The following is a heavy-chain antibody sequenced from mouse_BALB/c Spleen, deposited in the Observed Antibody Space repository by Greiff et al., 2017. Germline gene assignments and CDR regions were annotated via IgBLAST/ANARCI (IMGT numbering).Heavy chain of an antibody. Sequence: EVKLVESGGGLVQPGGSRKLSCAASGFTFSSFGMHWVRQAPEKGLEWVAYISSGSSTIYYADTVKGRFTISRDNPKNTLFLQMTSLRSEDTAMYYCSSSLLRLREFAYWGQGTLVTVSA. CDR3: SSSLLRLREFAY. CDR2: ISSGSSTI. J-gene: IGHJ3*01. D-gene: IGHD1-2*01. V-gene: IGHV5-17*02. CDR1: GFTFSSFG.